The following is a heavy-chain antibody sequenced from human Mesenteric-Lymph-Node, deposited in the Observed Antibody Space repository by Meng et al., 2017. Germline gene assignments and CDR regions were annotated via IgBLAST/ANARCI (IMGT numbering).Heavy chain of an antibody. Sequence: GGSLRLSCAASGFTFSSYGMHWVRQAPGKGLEWVANIKQDGSEKYYVDSVKGRFTISRDNAKNSLYLQMNSLRAEDTAVYYCARDYGGNSDYWGQGTLVTVSS. CDR3: ARDYGGNSDY. CDR1: GFTFSSYG. CDR2: IKQDGSEK. J-gene: IGHJ4*02. D-gene: IGHD4-23*01. V-gene: IGHV3-7*01.